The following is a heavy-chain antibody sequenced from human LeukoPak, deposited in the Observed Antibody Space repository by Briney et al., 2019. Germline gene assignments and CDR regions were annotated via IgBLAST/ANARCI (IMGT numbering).Heavy chain of an antibody. Sequence: GASVKVSCKASGYTFTGYYMHWVRQAPGQGLEYMGVINPRGGSTNYAQKFQGRVTMTRDTSTSTVYMELSSLRSEDTALYYCARAQSVSMIVVVPHLDYWGQGTLVTVSS. CDR3: ARAQSVSMIVVVPHLDY. CDR1: GYTFTGYY. D-gene: IGHD3-22*01. CDR2: INPRGGST. V-gene: IGHV1-46*01. J-gene: IGHJ4*02.